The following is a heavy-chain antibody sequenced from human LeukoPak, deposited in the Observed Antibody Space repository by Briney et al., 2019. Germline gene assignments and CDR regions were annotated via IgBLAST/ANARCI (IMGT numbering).Heavy chain of an antibody. CDR1: GASISSYY. J-gene: IGHJ3*02. D-gene: IGHD1-7*01. V-gene: IGHV4-59*08. CDR3: ARRPAGTSFDI. Sequence: SETLSLTCTVSGASISSYYWSWIRQPPGKGLEWIGYIYYSGITSYNPSLKSRVTISIDTSKNQFSLKLKSVTAADTAVYYCARRPAGTSFDIWGQGTMVTVSS. CDR2: IYYSGIT.